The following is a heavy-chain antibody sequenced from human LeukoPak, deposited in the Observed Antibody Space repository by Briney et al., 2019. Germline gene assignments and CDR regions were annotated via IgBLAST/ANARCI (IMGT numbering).Heavy chain of an antibody. CDR3: ARDPQTDLRFLEPYGMDV. J-gene: IGHJ6*02. CDR2: ISAYNGNT. D-gene: IGHD3-3*01. Sequence: ASVKVSCKASGYTFTNYSISWVRQAPGQGLEWMGWISAYNGNTDFAQKLQGRVTMTTDTSTSTAYMELRSLRSDDTAVYYCARDPQTDLRFLEPYGMDVWGQGTTVTVSS. CDR1: GYTFTNYS. V-gene: IGHV1-18*01.